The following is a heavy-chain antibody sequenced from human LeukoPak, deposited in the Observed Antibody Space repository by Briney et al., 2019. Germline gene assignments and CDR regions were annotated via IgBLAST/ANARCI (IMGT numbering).Heavy chain of an antibody. D-gene: IGHD3-16*02. CDR2: ISSNGGST. J-gene: IGHJ6*02. Sequence: GGSLRLSCAASGFTFSSYAMHWVRQAPGKGLEYVSAISSNGGSTYYANPVKGRFTISRDNSKNTLYLQMGSLRAEDMAVYYCARHGLSRINYGMDVWGQGTTVTVSS. CDR1: GFTFSSYA. CDR3: ARHGLSRINYGMDV. V-gene: IGHV3-64*01.